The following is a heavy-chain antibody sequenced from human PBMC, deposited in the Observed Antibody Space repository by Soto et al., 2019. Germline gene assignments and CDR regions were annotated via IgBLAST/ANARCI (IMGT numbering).Heavy chain of an antibody. J-gene: IGHJ6*03. D-gene: IGHD3-10*01. V-gene: IGHV1-8*01. Sequence: ASVKVSCKASGYTFTSYDINWVRQATGQGLEWMGWMNPNSGNTGYAQKFQGRVTMTRNTSISTAYMELSSLRPEDTAVYYCARGLWDRVYYYYMDVWGKGTTVTVSS. CDR2: MNPNSGNT. CDR1: GYTFTSYD. CDR3: ARGLWDRVYYYYMDV.